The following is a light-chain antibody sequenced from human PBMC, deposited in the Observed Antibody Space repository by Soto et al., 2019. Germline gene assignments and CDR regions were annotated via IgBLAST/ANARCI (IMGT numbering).Light chain of an antibody. V-gene: IGKV1-8*01. J-gene: IGKJ5*01. CDR2: AAS. CDR3: QQLKRYPIT. CDR1: QGISSY. Sequence: AIRITQSPSSFSASTGDSVTITCRASQGISSYLAWYQQKPVHAPTLLIYAASTSQSGVPSGFSSSRSSTDFTLTIICMQSEDFAAYYCQQLKRYPITFGQGTLLEI.